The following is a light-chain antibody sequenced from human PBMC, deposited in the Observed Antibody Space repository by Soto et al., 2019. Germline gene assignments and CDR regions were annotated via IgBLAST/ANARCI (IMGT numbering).Light chain of an antibody. J-gene: IGLJ1*01. CDR1: SSNIGAGYD. V-gene: IGLV1-40*01. Sequence: QSVLTQPPSVSGAPGQRVTISCTGSSSNIGAGYDVHWYQQLPGTAPKLLIYGNSNRPSGVPDRFSGYKSGTSASLAITGLQDEDEADYYCQSYDSSLSGYVFGTGTKLNVL. CDR3: QSYDSSLSGYV. CDR2: GNS.